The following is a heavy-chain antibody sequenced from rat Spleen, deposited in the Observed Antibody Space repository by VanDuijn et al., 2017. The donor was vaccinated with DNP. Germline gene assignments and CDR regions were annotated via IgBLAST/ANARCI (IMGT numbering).Heavy chain of an antibody. Sequence: EVQLVETGGGLVQPGRSLKLSCAASGFTFSGYAMAWVRQSPKKGLEWVATIFYDGSSTSYPDSVKGRFTVSRDDVKNTLYLQMNSLRSEDTATYYCTRVGDYHNGGDGDVLDAWGQGTSVTVSS. J-gene: IGHJ4*01. V-gene: IGHV5-7*01. CDR2: IFYDGSST. CDR1: GFTFSGYA. D-gene: IGHD1-12*02. CDR3: TRVGDYHNGGDGDVLDA.